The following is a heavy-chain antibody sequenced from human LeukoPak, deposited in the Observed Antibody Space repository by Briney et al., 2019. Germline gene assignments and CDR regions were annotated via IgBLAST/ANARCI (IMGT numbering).Heavy chain of an antibody. D-gene: IGHD1-26*01. CDR2: INPSGGST. CDR1: GYTFTNYY. J-gene: IGHJ4*02. CDR3: ARLPVGAIYFDDY. V-gene: IGHV1-46*01. Sequence: ASVKVSCKASGYTFTNYYMHWVRQAPGQGLEWMGIINPSGGSTSYAQKFQGRVTMTRDMSTSTVYMELSSLRSEDTAVYYCARLPVGAIYFDDYWGQGTLVTVSS.